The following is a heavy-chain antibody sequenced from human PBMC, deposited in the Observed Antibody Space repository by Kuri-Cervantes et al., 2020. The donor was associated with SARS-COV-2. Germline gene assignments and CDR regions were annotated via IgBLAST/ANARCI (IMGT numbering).Heavy chain of an antibody. D-gene: IGHD6-13*01. V-gene: IGHV3-30*03. CDR2: ISYDGSNK. J-gene: IGHJ4*02. Sequence: GESLKISCAASGFTFSSYGMHWVRQAPGKGLEWVAVISYDGSNKYYADSVKGRFTISRDNSKNTLYLQVNSLRAEDTAVYYCATESSSWYGGSFDYWGQGTLVTVSS. CDR1: GFTFSSYG. CDR3: ATESSSWYGGSFDY.